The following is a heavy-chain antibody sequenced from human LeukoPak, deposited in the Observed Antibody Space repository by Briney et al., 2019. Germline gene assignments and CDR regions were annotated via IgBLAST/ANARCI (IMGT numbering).Heavy chain of an antibody. CDR3: ARDVGMYSSSSNY. Sequence: SETLSLTCTVSGGSISSSSYYWGWIRQPPGKGREWIGSIYYSGSTYYNPSLKSRVTISVDTSKNQFSLKLSSVTAADTAVYYCARDVGMYSSSSNYWGQGTLVTVSS. CDR2: IYYSGST. D-gene: IGHD6-6*01. V-gene: IGHV4-39*07. CDR1: GGSISSSSYY. J-gene: IGHJ4*02.